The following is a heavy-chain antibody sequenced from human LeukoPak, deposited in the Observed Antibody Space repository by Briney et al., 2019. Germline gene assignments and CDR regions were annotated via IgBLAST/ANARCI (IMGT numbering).Heavy chain of an antibody. J-gene: IGHJ4*02. Sequence: SETLSLTCTVSGGSISSSSYYWGWIRQPPGKGLEWIGSIYYSGTTYYNPSLKSRVTIPGDTSKNQFSLKLSSVTAADTAVYYCTAFTIFGVVTPYHFDYWGQGTLVAVSS. CDR1: GGSISSSSYY. CDR2: IYYSGTT. V-gene: IGHV4-39*07. D-gene: IGHD3-3*01. CDR3: TAFTIFGVVTPYHFDY.